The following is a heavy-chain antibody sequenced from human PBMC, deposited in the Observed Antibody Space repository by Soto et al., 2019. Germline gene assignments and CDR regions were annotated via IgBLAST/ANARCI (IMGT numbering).Heavy chain of an antibody. CDR3: VAALSRAPAGAGA. CDR2: VVAASGDT. J-gene: IGHJ1*01. CDR1: GFTFASST. V-gene: IGHV1-58*01. Sequence: QMQMVQSGPEMKKPGTSVKVSCQASGFTFASSTVQWVRQARGQRFEWIGWVVAASGDTNFAQKFQGRVAMTSDMSTRTAYMELSGLRPDDTAVYHCVAALSRAPAGAGAWGQGTQVTVSS. D-gene: IGHD3-10*01.